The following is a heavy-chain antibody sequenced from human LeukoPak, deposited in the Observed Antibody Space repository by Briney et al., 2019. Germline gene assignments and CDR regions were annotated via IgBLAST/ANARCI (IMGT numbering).Heavy chain of an antibody. Sequence: TLSLTCTVSGGSISSYYWSWIRQPPGKALEWLALIYWDDKRYSPSLKSRLTITKDTSKSQVVLTMTNMDPVDTATYYCAQKRAFLKWFDPWGQGTLVTVSS. CDR2: IYWDDK. V-gene: IGHV2-5*08. CDR1: GGSISSYYW. CDR3: AQKRAFLKWFDP. J-gene: IGHJ5*02.